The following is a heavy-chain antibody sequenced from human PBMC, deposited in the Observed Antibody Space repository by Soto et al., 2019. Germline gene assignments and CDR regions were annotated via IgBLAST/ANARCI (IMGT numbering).Heavy chain of an antibody. CDR2: ISGSGGST. V-gene: IGHV3-23*01. J-gene: IGHJ4*02. Sequence: GGSLRLSCAASGFTFSSYATSWVRQAPGKGLEWVSAISGSGGSTYYADSVKGRFTISRDNSKNTLYLQMNSLRAEDTAVYYCAKDQAPYYYDSSGYYFDYWGQGTLVTVSS. CDR1: GFTFSSYA. CDR3: AKDQAPYYYDSSGYYFDY. D-gene: IGHD3-22*01.